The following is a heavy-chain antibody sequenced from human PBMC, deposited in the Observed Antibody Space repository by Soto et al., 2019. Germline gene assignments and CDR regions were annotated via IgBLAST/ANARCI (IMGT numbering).Heavy chain of an antibody. CDR1: GGSVSSYD. CDR2: IYYSGST. CDR3: ARVPHVSFYYYGLDV. J-gene: IGHJ6*02. V-gene: IGHV4-59*02. D-gene: IGHD2-2*01. Sequence: SETLSLTCTVSGGSVSSYDWSWIRQPPGKGLEWIGHIYYSGSTNYNPSLKSRVTISVDTSNNQFSLKLSSVTAADTAVYYCARVPHVSFYYYGLDVWGQGTTVTVSS.